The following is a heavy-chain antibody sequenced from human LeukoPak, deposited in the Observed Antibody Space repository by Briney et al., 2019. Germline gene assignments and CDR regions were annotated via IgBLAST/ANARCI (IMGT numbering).Heavy chain of an antibody. D-gene: IGHD6-19*01. V-gene: IGHV3-53*05. Sequence: PGGSLRLSCAASGFTVSSNYMSWVRQAPGKGLEWVSVIYSGGSTYYADSVKGRFTISRDNTKNTLYLQMNSLRAEDTAVYYCAKGPEYSSGWYEWIRATPIDYWGQGTLVTVSS. CDR3: AKGPEYSSGWYEWIRATPIDY. CDR1: GFTVSSNY. J-gene: IGHJ4*02. CDR2: IYSGGST.